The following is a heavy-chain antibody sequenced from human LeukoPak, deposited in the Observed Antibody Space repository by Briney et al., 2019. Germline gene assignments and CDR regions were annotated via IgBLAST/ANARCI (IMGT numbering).Heavy chain of an antibody. D-gene: IGHD3-10*01. CDR3: AREGYYGSGSPPSLYFDY. CDR1: GFTFRNYV. Sequence: AGSLRLSCAASGFTFRNYVIHWVRQAPGKGLEWVAVTSSDLNVKLYADSVKGRFTISRDNSRSTLYLQMNSLRPEDTAIYYCAREGYYGSGSPPSLYFDYWGQGTLVTVSS. J-gene: IGHJ4*02. V-gene: IGHV3-30-3*01. CDR2: TSSDLNVK.